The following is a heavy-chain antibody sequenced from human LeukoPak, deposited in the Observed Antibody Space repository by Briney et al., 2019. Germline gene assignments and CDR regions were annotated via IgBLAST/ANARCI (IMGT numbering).Heavy chain of an antibody. CDR1: GYTFTSYA. J-gene: IGHJ6*02. Sequence: ASVKVSCEASGYTFTSYAMHWVRQAPGQRLEWMGWINAGNGNTKYSQKFQGRVTITRDTSASTAYMELSSLRSEDTAVYYCARAINRYNWNSRFYYYYYGMDVWGQGTTVTVSS. V-gene: IGHV1-3*01. CDR3: ARAINRYNWNSRFYYYYYGMDV. CDR2: INAGNGNT. D-gene: IGHD1-7*01.